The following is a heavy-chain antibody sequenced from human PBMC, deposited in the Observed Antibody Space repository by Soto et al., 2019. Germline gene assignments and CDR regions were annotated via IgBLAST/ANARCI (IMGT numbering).Heavy chain of an antibody. CDR3: ARGRGVPAAKFDY. CDR1: SGSISSSNW. D-gene: IGHD2-2*01. CDR2: IYHSGST. Sequence: QVQLQESGPGLVKPSGTLSLTCAVSSGSISSSNWWSWVRQPPGKGLEWIGEIYHSGSTNYNPSLKSRVTTSVDKSKNQFSLKLSSVTAADTAVYYCARGRGVPAAKFDYWGQGTLVTVSS. V-gene: IGHV4-4*02. J-gene: IGHJ4*02.